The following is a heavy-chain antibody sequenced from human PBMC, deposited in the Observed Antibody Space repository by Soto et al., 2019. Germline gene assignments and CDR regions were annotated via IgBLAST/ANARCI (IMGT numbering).Heavy chain of an antibody. CDR2: IYYSGST. CDR1: GGCVSSGSYY. CDR3: ARDRTYYDFWSGYPPIAHYYYYGMDV. V-gene: IGHV4-61*01. D-gene: IGHD3-3*01. Sequence: SGTLSRTCTVAGGCVSSGSYYWSWIRQPPGKGLEWIGYIYYSGSTNYNRSRKSRVSISVDTSKNQFSLKLSSVTAAYTAVYYCARDRTYYDFWSGYPPIAHYYYYGMDVWGQGTTVTASS. J-gene: IGHJ6*02.